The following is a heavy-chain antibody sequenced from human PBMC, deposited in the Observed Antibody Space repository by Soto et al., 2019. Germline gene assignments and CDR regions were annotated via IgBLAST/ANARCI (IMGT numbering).Heavy chain of an antibody. CDR3: ARDPVVAVPAAIHYYYGMDV. Sequence: GASVKVSCKASGYTFTSYAMHWVRQAPGQRLEWMGWINAGNGNTKYSQKFQGRVTITRDTSASTAYMELSSLRSEDTAVYYCARDPVVAVPAAIHYYYGMDVWGQGTTVTVSS. J-gene: IGHJ6*02. CDR2: INAGNGNT. CDR1: GYTFTSYA. V-gene: IGHV1-3*01. D-gene: IGHD2-2*01.